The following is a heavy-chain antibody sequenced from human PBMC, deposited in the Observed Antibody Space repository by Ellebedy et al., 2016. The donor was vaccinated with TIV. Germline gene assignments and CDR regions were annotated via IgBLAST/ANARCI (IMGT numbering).Heavy chain of an antibody. J-gene: IGHJ4*02. D-gene: IGHD6-19*01. Sequence: GESLKISCGASGFTFSSHWMSWVRQAPGKGLEWVANIKQDGSGKNYVDSVKGRFTISRDNARNSVHLQMNSLRAEDTAVYYCARDSSDRPQIDYWGQGTLVTVSS. V-gene: IGHV3-7*03. CDR2: IKQDGSGK. CDR3: ARDSSDRPQIDY. CDR1: GFTFSSHW.